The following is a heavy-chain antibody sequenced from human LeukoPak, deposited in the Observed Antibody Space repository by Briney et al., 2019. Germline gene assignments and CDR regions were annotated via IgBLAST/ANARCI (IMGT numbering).Heavy chain of an antibody. CDR2: INHSVST. V-gene: IGHV4-34*01. CDR3: ARNDYVWGSYRLNWFDP. Sequence: TSETLSLTCAVHGGSFSGYYWSWIRQPPGRGRGWVGEINHSVSTNYNPSLKSRVTISVDTSKNQFSLKLSSVTAEDTAVYYCARNDYVWGSYRLNWFDPWGQRTLVTVSS. D-gene: IGHD3-16*02. J-gene: IGHJ5*02. CDR1: GGSFSGYY.